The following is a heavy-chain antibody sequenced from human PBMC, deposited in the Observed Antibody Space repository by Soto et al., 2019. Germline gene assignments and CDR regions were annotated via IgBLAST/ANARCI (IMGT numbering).Heavy chain of an antibody. Sequence: GSGPTLVNPTETLTLTCNVSGFSLTTGRMGVSWIRQPPGKALEWLAHIFSDAERSYSRSLQGRLTVSKVGSGSHVVLTMTNMDPVDTGTYFCVRINAESYSSYYAMDVWGHGTTVTVSS. CDR1: GFSLTTGRMG. CDR3: VRINAESYSSYYAMDV. D-gene: IGHD3-10*01. V-gene: IGHV2-26*01. J-gene: IGHJ6*02. CDR2: IFSDAER.